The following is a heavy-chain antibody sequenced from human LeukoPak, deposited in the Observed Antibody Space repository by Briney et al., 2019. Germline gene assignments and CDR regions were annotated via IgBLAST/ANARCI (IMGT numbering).Heavy chain of an antibody. D-gene: IGHD2-2*02. CDR1: GGSISSGSYY. J-gene: IGHJ4*02. CDR2: IYTSGST. V-gene: IGHV4-61*09. CDR3: ARVGGGDDNCRSTSCYTFDY. Sequence: SETLSLTCTVSGGSISSGSYYWSWIRQPAGKGLEWIGHIYTSGSTNYNPSLKSRVTISGDTSKNQFSLKLSSVTAADTAVYYCARVGGGDDNCRSTSCYTFDYWGQGTLVTVSS.